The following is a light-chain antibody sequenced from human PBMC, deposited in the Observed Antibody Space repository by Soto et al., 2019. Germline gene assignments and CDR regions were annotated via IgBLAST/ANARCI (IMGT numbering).Light chain of an antibody. V-gene: IGKV1-5*01. J-gene: IGKJ1*01. Sequence: DIQMTQSPSTLSASVGDRVTITCRASQSISSWLAWYQQKPGKAPKLLIYDASSLESGVPSRFSGSGSGTEFTPTISNLQPDDFATYYCQQYNSYTWTFGQGTKVEIK. CDR3: QQYNSYTWT. CDR1: QSISSW. CDR2: DAS.